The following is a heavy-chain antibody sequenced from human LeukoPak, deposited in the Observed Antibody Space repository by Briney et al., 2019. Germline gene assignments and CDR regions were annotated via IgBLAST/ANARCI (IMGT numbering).Heavy chain of an antibody. CDR2: VSGTGGST. D-gene: IGHD3-22*01. Sequence: GGSLRLSCVASGFSFSSYAMSWVRQTAGKGLGWVSTVSGTGGSTHYADSVKGRFTTFRDNSRTTFYLQMNSLRAEDTATYYCAKDGPSDSNGFPFDSWGQGTLVTVSS. CDR3: AKDGPSDSNGFPFDS. J-gene: IGHJ4*02. CDR1: GFSFSSYA. V-gene: IGHV3-23*01.